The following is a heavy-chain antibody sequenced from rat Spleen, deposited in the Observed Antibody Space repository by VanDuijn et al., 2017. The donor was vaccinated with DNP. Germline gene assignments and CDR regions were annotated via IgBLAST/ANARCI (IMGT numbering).Heavy chain of an antibody. D-gene: IGHD5-1*01. Sequence: EVQLVESGGGLVQPGGSMKLSCTASGFTFSSFPMAWVRQAPTKGLEWVAIISTTGTKTDYRDSVKGRFTVSRDNARGILYLQMNSLTSEDTATYYCARRREPYWYFDFWGPGTMVTVSS. CDR3: ARRREPYWYFDF. J-gene: IGHJ1*01. V-gene: IGHV5-46*01. CDR2: ISTTGTKT. CDR1: GFTFSSFP.